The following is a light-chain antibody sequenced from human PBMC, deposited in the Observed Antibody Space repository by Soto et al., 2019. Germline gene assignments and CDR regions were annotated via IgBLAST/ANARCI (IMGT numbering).Light chain of an antibody. J-gene: IGLJ1*01. CDR1: SSDVGSYNL. Sequence: QSVLTQPASVSGSPGQSITISCTGTSSDVGSYNLVSWYQQHPGKAPKLMIYEGSKRPSGVSNRFSGSKSGNTASLTISGLQAEEEADYYCCSYAGSSTLYVFGTGTKVPVL. CDR2: EGS. V-gene: IGLV2-23*01. CDR3: CSYAGSSTLYV.